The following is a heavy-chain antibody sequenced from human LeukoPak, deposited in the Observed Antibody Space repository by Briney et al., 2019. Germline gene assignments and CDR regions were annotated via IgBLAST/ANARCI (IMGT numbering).Heavy chain of an antibody. V-gene: IGHV3-23*01. D-gene: IGHD6-13*01. J-gene: IGHJ3*02. Sequence: PGGSLRLSCAASGFTFSSHAMSWVRQAPGKGLEWVSGISGSGGSTWYADSVKGRFTISRDNSKNTLYLQMNSLRAEDTAVYYCAKGYGSSWYVFDIWGQGTMVTVSS. CDR1: GFTFSSHA. CDR2: ISGSGGST. CDR3: AKGYGSSWYVFDI.